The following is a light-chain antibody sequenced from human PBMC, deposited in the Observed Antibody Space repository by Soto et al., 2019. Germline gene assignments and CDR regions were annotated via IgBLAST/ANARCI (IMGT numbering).Light chain of an antibody. CDR1: HAINNF. V-gene: IGKV1-27*01. J-gene: IGKJ2*01. CDR2: AAS. CDR3: QNYNSVPYT. Sequence: EIRLTQSPSSLSASVGDRVTIACRASHAINNFLAWFQQKPGKVPELLMYAASSLKSGVPSRFSGSGSGTDFTLTIDGLQPEDFATYFCQNYNSVPYTFGPGTKLEIK.